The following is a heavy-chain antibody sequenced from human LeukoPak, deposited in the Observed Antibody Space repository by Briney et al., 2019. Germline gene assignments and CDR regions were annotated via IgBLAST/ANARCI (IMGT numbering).Heavy chain of an antibody. CDR2: INHSGST. D-gene: IGHD3-10*01. V-gene: IGHV4-34*01. J-gene: IGHJ4*02. CDR1: GGSFSGYY. Sequence: PSETLSLTCAVYGGSFSGYYWSWIRQPPGKGLEWIGEINHSGSTNYNPSLKSRVTISVDTSKNQFSLKLSSVTAADTAVYYCARHVSPYYYGSGSYEDYWGQGTLVTVSS. CDR3: ARHVSPYYYGSGSYEDY.